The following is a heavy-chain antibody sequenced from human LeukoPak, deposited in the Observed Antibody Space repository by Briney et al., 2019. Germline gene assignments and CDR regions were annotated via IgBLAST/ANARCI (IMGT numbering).Heavy chain of an antibody. CDR3: GRAGGSGWYAFDV. Sequence: PGGSLRLSCAASGFTFSSYDMHWVRQATGKGMEWASGIDSAGDTYYPASVKGRFTISIENGKKSLYLQMNSLRAGDSTVDYCGRAGGSGWYAFDVWGQGTMVTGSS. CDR2: IDSAGDT. CDR1: GFTFSSYD. D-gene: IGHD2-15*01. J-gene: IGHJ3*01. V-gene: IGHV3-13*04.